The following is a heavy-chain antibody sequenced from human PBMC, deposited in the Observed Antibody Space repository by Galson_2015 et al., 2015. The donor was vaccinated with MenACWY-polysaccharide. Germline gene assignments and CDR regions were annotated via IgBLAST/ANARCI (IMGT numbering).Heavy chain of an antibody. D-gene: IGHD2-15*01. CDR1: GFTFSSYW. CDR2: IISDGSSK. J-gene: IGHJ4*01. Sequence: SLRLSCAASGFTFSSYWMNWVRQAPGKGLEWVSRIISDGSSKSYADSVKGRFTISRDNAKNTLYLQMNGLRGKDTSVYYCARGCRCSSHYVGFWGHGTLVTVSS. CDR3: ARGCRCSSHYVGF. V-gene: IGHV3-74*01.